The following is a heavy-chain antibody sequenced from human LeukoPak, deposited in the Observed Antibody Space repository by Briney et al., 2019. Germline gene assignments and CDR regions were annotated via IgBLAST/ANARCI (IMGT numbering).Heavy chain of an antibody. CDR1: GFTFSSYW. CDR3: AKDIGRATSME. Sequence: GGSLRLSCAASGFTFSSYWMHWVRQAPGKGLLWVSRINSDGSITNYADSVKGRFTISRDSAKNTLYLQMSSLRAEDTAVYYCAKDIGRATSMEWGQGTLVTVSS. J-gene: IGHJ4*02. CDR2: INSDGSIT. V-gene: IGHV3-74*01. D-gene: IGHD1-26*01.